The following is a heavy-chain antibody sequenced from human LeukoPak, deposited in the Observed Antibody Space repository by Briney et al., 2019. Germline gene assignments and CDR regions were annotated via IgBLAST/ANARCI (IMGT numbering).Heavy chain of an antibody. V-gene: IGHV1-69*13. D-gene: IGHD3-3*01. Sequence: GASVKVSCKASGGTFSSYAISWVRQAPGQGLEWMGGIIPIFGTANYAQKFQGRVTITADESTSTAYMELSSLRSEDTAVYYCARPDYDFWSGHLTGPHDAFDIWGQGTMVTVSS. CDR3: ARPDYDFWSGHLTGPHDAFDI. J-gene: IGHJ3*02. CDR1: GGTFSSYA. CDR2: IIPIFGTA.